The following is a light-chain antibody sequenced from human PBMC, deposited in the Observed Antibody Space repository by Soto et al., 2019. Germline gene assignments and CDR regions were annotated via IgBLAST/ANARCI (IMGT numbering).Light chain of an antibody. CDR1: QGISNW. J-gene: IGKJ2*01. V-gene: IGKV1-12*01. Sequence: DIQMTQSPSSVSASVGDRVTITCRASQGISNWLAWYQQKPGTAPRLLIDATSTLQSGVPSRFSGSASGADFTLTISSLQPEDFATYFCQQANSFPYTFGQGTKLEIK. CDR3: QQANSFPYT. CDR2: ATS.